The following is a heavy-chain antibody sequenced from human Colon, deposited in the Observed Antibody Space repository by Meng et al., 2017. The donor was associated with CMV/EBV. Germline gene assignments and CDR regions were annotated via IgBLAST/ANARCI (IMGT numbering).Heavy chain of an antibody. Sequence: SETLSLTCTVSGGSISSYYWSWIRQPPGKGLEWIGYIYYSGSTNYNPSLKSRVTISVDTSKNQFSLKLSSVTAADTAVYYCARDTYYDFWSGYWQFDYWGQGTLVTVSS. CDR3: ARDTYYDFWSGYWQFDY. D-gene: IGHD3-3*01. CDR2: IYYSGST. J-gene: IGHJ4*02. CDR1: GGSISSYY. V-gene: IGHV4-59*01.